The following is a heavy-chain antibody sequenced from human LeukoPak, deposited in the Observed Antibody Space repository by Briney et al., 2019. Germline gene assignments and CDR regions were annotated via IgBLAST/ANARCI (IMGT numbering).Heavy chain of an antibody. J-gene: IGHJ3*02. CDR1: GFTFSSYA. CDR2: ISASTGGT. V-gene: IGHV3-23*01. CDR3: AKIQGWFNDAFHI. Sequence: GGSLRLSCAASGFTFSSYAMHWVRQAPGKGLEWVSGISASTGGTYYADSVKGRFTISRDISKSTLYLQMNSLRADDTAVYYCAKIQGWFNDAFHIGGQGTMVTVSS. D-gene: IGHD6-19*01.